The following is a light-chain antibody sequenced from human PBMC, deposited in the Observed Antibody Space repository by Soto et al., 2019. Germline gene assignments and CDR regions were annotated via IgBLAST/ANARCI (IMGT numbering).Light chain of an antibody. CDR3: CSYAGAFIYV. Sequence: QSALTQPRSVSGSPGHSVTISCTGTSSDVGGYSYVSWYQQHPGKAPKFIISDVSQRPSGVPDRFSGSKFGNTASLTISGLQAEDEADYYCCSYAGAFIYVFGSGTKVTVL. V-gene: IGLV2-11*01. CDR2: DVS. J-gene: IGLJ1*01. CDR1: SSDVGGYSY.